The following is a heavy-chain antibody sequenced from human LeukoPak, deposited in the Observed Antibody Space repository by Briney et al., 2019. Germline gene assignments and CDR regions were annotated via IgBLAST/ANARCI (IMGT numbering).Heavy chain of an antibody. J-gene: IGHJ4*02. CDR1: GFTFSSYS. CDR2: ISSSSSYI. V-gene: IGHV3-21*01. CDR3: ARDLLNDEGSSYFFDQ. D-gene: IGHD2-2*01. Sequence: GGSLRLSCAASGFTFSSYSMNWVRQAPGKGLEWVSSISSSSSYIYYADSVKGRFTISRDNAKNSLYLQMNSLRAEDTAVYYCARDLLNDEGSSYFFDQWGQGTLVTVAS.